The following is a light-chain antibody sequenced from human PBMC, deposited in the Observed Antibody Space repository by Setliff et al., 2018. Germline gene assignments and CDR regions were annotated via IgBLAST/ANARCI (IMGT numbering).Light chain of an antibody. Sequence: QSVLTQPPSVSAAPGQKVTISCSGSSSNIGNNYVSWYQQLPGTAPKLLIYDNNKRPSGIPDRFSGSKSGTSATLGITGLQTGDEADYYCGTWDSSLSAPVVFGGGTQLTV. CDR3: GTWDSSLSAPVV. V-gene: IGLV1-51*01. CDR1: SSNIGNNY. J-gene: IGLJ2*01. CDR2: DNN.